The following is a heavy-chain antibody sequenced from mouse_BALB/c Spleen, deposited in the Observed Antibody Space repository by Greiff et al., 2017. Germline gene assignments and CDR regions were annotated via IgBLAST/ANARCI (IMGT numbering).Heavy chain of an antibody. CDR3: ARGNYGSSYEGFDY. CDR2: ISYSGST. D-gene: IGHD1-1*01. Sequence: EVKLVESGPGLVKPSQSLSLTCTVTGYSITSDYAWNWIRQFPGNKLEWMGYISYSGSTSYNPSLKSRISITRDTSKNQFFLQLNSVTTEDTATYYCARGNYGSSYEGFDYWGQGTTLTVSS. V-gene: IGHV3-2*02. CDR1: GYSITSDYA. J-gene: IGHJ2*01.